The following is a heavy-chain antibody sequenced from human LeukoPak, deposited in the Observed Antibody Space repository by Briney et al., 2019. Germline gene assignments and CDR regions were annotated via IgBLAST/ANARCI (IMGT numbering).Heavy chain of an antibody. CDR2: MNHSGST. CDR3: ARSGRGDHSDAFDI. J-gene: IGHJ3*02. V-gene: IGHV4-34*01. CDR1: GGSFSGYY. D-gene: IGHD2-21*01. Sequence: SETLSLTCAVYGGSFSGYYWSWIRQPPGKGLEWIGEMNHSGSTNYSPSLKSRVIVSVDTSKNQFSLKLSSVTAADTAVYYCARSGRGDHSDAFDIWGQGTMVTVSS.